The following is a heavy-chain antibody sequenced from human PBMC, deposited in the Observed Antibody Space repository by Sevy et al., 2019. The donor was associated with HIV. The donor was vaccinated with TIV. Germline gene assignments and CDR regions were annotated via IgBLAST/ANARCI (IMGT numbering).Heavy chain of an antibody. CDR3: ASWGGLEIDAFDI. D-gene: IGHD3-10*01. V-gene: IGHV1-69*13. CDR1: GGTFSSYA. CDR2: IIPIFGTA. Sequence: ASVKVSCKASGGTFSSYAISWVRQAPGQGLEWMGGIIPIFGTANYAQKFQGRVTITADESTSTAYMELSGLRSEDTAVYYCASWGGLEIDAFDIWGQGTMVTVSS. J-gene: IGHJ3*02.